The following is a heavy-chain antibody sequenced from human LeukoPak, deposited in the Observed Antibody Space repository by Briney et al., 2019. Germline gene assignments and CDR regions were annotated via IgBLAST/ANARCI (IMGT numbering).Heavy chain of an antibody. CDR1: GGSISSYY. CDR2: IYYSGST. V-gene: IGHV4-59*01. J-gene: IGHJ4*02. CDR3: ARMSYYYDSRGPQEFDY. D-gene: IGHD3-22*01. Sequence: SETLSLTCTVSGGSISSYYWSWIRQPPGKGLEWIGYIYYSGSTNYNPSLKSRVTISVDTSKNQFSLKLSSVTAADTAVYYCARMSYYYDSRGPQEFDYWGQGTLVTVSS.